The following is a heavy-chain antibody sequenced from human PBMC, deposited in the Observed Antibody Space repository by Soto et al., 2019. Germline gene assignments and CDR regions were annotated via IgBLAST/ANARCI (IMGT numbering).Heavy chain of an antibody. CDR2: IYYSGST. CDR1: GGSISSGYYY. D-gene: IGHD3-22*01. CDR3: ASGFYYYDSSGEPLFEYYGMDV. J-gene: IGHJ6*02. Sequence: SETLSLTCTVSGGSISSGYYYWSWIRQPPGKGLEWIGYIYYSGSTYYNPSLKSRVTISVDTSKNQFSLKLSSVTAADTAVYYCASGFYYYDSSGEPLFEYYGMDVWGQGTTVTVSS. V-gene: IGHV4-30-4*01.